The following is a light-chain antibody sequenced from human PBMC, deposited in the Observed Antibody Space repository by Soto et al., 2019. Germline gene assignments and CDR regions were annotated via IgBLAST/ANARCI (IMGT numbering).Light chain of an antibody. V-gene: IGKV3-11*01. CDR1: PSVPNY. CDR2: GAF. J-gene: IGKJ5*01. Sequence: EIALTQSPATLSLSPGERATLSCRASPSVPNYVAWYQQKPGQAPRLLIYGAFNRATGIPARFSGSGSGADFTLTISSLEPEDFAVYYCQQRSNWPPNTFGQGTRLEIK. CDR3: QQRSNWPPNT.